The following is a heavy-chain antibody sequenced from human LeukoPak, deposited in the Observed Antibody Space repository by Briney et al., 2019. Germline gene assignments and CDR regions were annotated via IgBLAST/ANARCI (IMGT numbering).Heavy chain of an antibody. D-gene: IGHD3-9*01. Sequence: ASVKVSCKASGYIFTTSAIYWVRQAPGQRPEWMGWINAGNGNTKYSQKFQDRVSLTRDTSASAAYMELSRLTPEDTAVYYCTTSVSEGDEDGILTGFNYWGQGTLVTVSS. CDR1: GYIFTTSA. J-gene: IGHJ4*02. V-gene: IGHV1-3*01. CDR2: INAGNGNT. CDR3: TTSVSEGDEDGILTGFNY.